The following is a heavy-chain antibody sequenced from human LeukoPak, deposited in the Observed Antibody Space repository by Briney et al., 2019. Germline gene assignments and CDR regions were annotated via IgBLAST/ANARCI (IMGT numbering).Heavy chain of an antibody. D-gene: IGHD3-22*01. CDR2: IYSSGHT. Sequence: GGSLSLSCAASGFTVSANYMNWVRQAPGKGLEWVSVIYSSGHTHYADTVKGRFTIPRHNSKSTLYLQMNSLRADDTAVYYCVRDRRHDDSTGYYYVGFDSWGQGTLVTVSS. V-gene: IGHV3-53*01. J-gene: IGHJ4*02. CDR3: VRDRRHDDSTGYYYVGFDS. CDR1: GFTVSANY.